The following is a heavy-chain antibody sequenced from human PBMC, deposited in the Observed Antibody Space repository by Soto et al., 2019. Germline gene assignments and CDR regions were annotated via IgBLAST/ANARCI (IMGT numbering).Heavy chain of an antibody. V-gene: IGHV4-59*08. D-gene: IGHD3-16*01. CDR3: ARHWALGPPPDY. CDR1: GGSISSYY. Sequence: QVQLQESGPGLVKPSETLSLTCTVSGGSISSYYWSWIRQPPGKGLEWIGYIYYSGSTNYNPSLTSRVTISVDTSKNQFSLKLSSVTAADTAVYYWARHWALGPPPDYWGQGTLVTVSS. J-gene: IGHJ4*02. CDR2: IYYSGST.